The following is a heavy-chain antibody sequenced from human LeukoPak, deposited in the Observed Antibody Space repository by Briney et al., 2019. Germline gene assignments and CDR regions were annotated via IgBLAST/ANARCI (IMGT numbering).Heavy chain of an antibody. CDR3: ARAGFGLAPLRGTPFDY. Sequence: GGSLRLSCAASGFTFSSYCMSWVRQAPGKGLEWVANIKQEGSEKYYVDSVKGRFTISRDNAKNSLYLQMNSLRAEDTAVYYCARAGFGLAPLRGTPFDYWGQGTLVTVSS. CDR1: GFTFSSYC. J-gene: IGHJ4*02. CDR2: IKQEGSEK. D-gene: IGHD3-10*01. V-gene: IGHV3-7*01.